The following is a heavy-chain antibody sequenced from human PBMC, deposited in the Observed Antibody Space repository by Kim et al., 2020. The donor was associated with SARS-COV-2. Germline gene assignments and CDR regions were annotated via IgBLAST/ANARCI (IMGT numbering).Heavy chain of an antibody. J-gene: IGHJ6*02. D-gene: IGHD2-15*01. CDR3: ARSVVVAATGYYYGMDV. V-gene: IGHV4-59*01. Sequence: SETLSLTCTVSGGSISSYYWSWIRQPPGKGLEWIGYIYYIGSTNYNPSLKSRVTISVDTSKNQFSLKLSSVTAADTAVYYCARSVVVAATGYYYGMDVWGQGTTVTVSS. CDR2: IYYIGST. CDR1: GGSISSYY.